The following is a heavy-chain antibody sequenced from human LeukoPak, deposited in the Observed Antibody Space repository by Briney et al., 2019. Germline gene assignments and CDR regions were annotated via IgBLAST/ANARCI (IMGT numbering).Heavy chain of an antibody. CDR1: GGPIRSYY. D-gene: IGHD6-13*01. CDR3: ARVAGYSSFYYFQGMDV. CDR2: IYYSGST. V-gene: IGHV4-59*01. Sequence: PSETLSLTCTVSGGPIRSYYWSWIRQPPGKGLEWIGYIYYSGSTNYNPSLKSRVTISVDTSKNQFSLRLSSVTAADTAVYYCARVAGYSSFYYFQGMDVWGRGTTVTVSS. J-gene: IGHJ6*02.